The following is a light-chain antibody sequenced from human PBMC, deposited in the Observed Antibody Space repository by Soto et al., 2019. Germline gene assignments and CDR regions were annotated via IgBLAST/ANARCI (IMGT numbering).Light chain of an antibody. CDR2: GAC. CDR1: QSVDRHY. V-gene: IGKV3-20*01. Sequence: EVGSSQSLCTLSLHPGEIDILYCRANQSVDRHYLAWLQQKPGKPPRLLSCGACSRATGMPDRFSGSGSGTDFTLTINSLEPEDFAVYYCQQYGRSPPITFGQGTRLEI. CDR3: QQYGRSPPIT. J-gene: IGKJ5*01.